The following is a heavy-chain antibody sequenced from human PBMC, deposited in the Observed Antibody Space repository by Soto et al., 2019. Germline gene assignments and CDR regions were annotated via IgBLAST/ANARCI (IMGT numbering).Heavy chain of an antibody. CDR2: ISGSGGST. J-gene: IGHJ4*02. CDR1: GFTFSSYA. D-gene: IGHD3-3*01. V-gene: IGHV3-23*01. Sequence: GGSLRLSCAASGFTFSSYAMSWVRQAPGKGLEWVSAISGSGGSTYYADSVKGRFTISRDNSKNTLYLQMNSLRAEDTAVYYCAKAPQPYDFWSGYFSYGGQGTLVTVSS. CDR3: AKAPQPYDFWSGYFSY.